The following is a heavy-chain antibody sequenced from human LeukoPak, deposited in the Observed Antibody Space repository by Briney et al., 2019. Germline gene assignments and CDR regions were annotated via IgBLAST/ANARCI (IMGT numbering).Heavy chain of an antibody. Sequence: PGGSLRLSCATSGFTFSDFDMSWVRQAPGKGLEWVSAISRGGERTYYADSVKGRFTISRDNSKNTLYLQMNSLRAEDAAVYYCPRHWVWGQGTLVTVSS. V-gene: IGHV3-23*01. J-gene: IGHJ4*02. D-gene: IGHD3-16*01. CDR1: GFTFSDFD. CDR3: PRHWV. CDR2: ISRGGERT.